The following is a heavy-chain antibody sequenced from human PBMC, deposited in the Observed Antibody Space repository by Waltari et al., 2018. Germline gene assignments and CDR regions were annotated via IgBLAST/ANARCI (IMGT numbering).Heavy chain of an antibody. CDR2: ISGDGSTI. J-gene: IGHJ4*02. D-gene: IGHD3-3*01. V-gene: IGHV3-74*01. Sequence: EVQLVESGGGLVQLGGSLRLSCAASGFTLSGTWLHCVRQVPGKGLLWVSRISGDGSTINYGDSVKGRFTISRDTAKNTLELQMNSLRAEDTAVYYCARGADLRGQGILVTVSS. CDR1: GFTLSGTW. CDR3: ARGADL.